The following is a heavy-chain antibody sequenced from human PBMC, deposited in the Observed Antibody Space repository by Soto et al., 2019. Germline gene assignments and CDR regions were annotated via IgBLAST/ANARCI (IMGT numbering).Heavy chain of an antibody. Sequence: QLQLQESGPGLVKPSETLSLTCTVSGGSISSSSYYWGWIRQPPGKGLEWIGSIYYSGSTYYNPSLKSRVTISVDTSKNQFPLKLSSVTAADTAVYYCASQKITFGIGQYFDYWGQGTLVTVSS. CDR3: ASQKITFGIGQYFDY. V-gene: IGHV4-39*01. CDR1: GGSISSSSYY. D-gene: IGHD3-16*01. J-gene: IGHJ4*02. CDR2: IYYSGST.